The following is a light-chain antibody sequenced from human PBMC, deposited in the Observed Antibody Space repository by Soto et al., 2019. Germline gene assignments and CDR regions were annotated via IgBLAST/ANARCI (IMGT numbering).Light chain of an antibody. V-gene: IGKV1-33*01. CDR3: QQSDSLPIT. CDR2: DAS. J-gene: IGKJ5*01. CDR1: QDISNY. Sequence: DIQMTQSPSSLSASVGDRVTITCRASQDISNYLNWYQHRQGKAPKLLLYDASNLERGVPSRFSGTRSGTHFTFAITSLQPEDVATYYCQQSDSLPITFGQGTRLEI.